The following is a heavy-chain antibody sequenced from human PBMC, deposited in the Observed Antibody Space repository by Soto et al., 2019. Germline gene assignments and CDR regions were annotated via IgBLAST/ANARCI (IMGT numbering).Heavy chain of an antibody. J-gene: IGHJ4*02. Sequence: GGSLRLSCASSGFTFNIYAMTWVRQAPGKGLEWVSAISRYGDITYYADSVEGRFTISRDNSKNTLYLQMNSLRAEDTAVYYCAKDRYLDHDSRGYLFDNWGQGTLVTVSS. CDR1: GFTFNIYA. D-gene: IGHD3-22*01. CDR2: ISRYGDIT. CDR3: AKDRYLDHDSRGYLFDN. V-gene: IGHV3-23*01.